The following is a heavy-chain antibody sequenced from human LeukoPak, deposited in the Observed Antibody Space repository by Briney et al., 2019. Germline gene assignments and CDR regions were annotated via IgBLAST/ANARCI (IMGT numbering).Heavy chain of an antibody. V-gene: IGHV3-30-3*01. CDR3: AHIGGATDFDY. CDR2: ISYDGSNK. CDR1: GFTFSSYA. Sequence: PGGSLRLSCAASGFTFSSYAMHWVRQAPGKGLEWVAVISYDGSNKYYADSVEGRFTISRDNSKNTLYLQMNSLRAEDTAVYYCAHIGGATDFDYWGQGTLVTVSS. J-gene: IGHJ4*02. D-gene: IGHD1-26*01.